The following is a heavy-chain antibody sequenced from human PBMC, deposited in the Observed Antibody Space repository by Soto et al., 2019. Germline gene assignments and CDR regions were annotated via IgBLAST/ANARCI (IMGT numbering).Heavy chain of an antibody. V-gene: IGHV3-23*01. CDR2: ISGSGGSS. D-gene: IGHD3-10*01. J-gene: IGHJ6*02. CDR1: GFPFSTYT. Sequence: GGSLRLSCAASGFPFSTYTMNWVRQAPGKGLEWVSSISGSGGSSSYADSVKGRCTISRDNSKNTLYLQMNGLRAEDTAVYYCAKGKYYGSGGYYDYYTMDVWGQGTTVTVSS. CDR3: AKGKYYGSGGYYDYYTMDV.